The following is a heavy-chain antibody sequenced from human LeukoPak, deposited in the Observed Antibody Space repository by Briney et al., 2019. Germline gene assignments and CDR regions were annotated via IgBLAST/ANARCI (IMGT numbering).Heavy chain of an antibody. Sequence: GGSLRLSCAASGLTFSSYAMSWVRQAPGKGLEWVSAISGSGGSTYYADSVKGRFTISRDNSKNTLYLQMNSLRAEDTAVYYCAKDGVAAYYYYYYGMDVWGQGTTVTVSS. V-gene: IGHV3-23*01. CDR3: AKDGVAAYYYYYYGMDV. D-gene: IGHD6-6*01. J-gene: IGHJ6*02. CDR1: GLTFSSYA. CDR2: ISGSGGST.